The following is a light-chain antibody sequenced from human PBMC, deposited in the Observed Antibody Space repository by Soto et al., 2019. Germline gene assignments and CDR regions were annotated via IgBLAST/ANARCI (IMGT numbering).Light chain of an antibody. CDR1: QTISSH. J-gene: IGKJ5*01. CDR2: SAS. CDR3: QQYYSTPIT. Sequence: IQMTQSPSSLSASVGDIVTITCRASQTISSHLNWYQQKPGIAPKLLIYSASSLQSGVPSRFSGSGSGTDFTLTISTLQPEDFATYYCQQYYSTPITFGQGTRLEI. V-gene: IGKV1-39*01.